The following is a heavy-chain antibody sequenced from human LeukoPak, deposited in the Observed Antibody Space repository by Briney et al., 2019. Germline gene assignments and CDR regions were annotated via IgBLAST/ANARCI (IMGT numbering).Heavy chain of an antibody. V-gene: IGHV6-1*01. J-gene: IGHJ5*02. CDR3: ARDSLLQSDERGFDYWS. Sequence: SQTLSLTCAISGDSVSSNSAAWNWIRQSPSRGLEWLGRTYYRSKWYNDYAVSVKSRITINPDTSKNQFSLQLNSVTPEDTAVYYCARDSLLQSDERGFDYWSWGQGTLVTVSS. CDR2: TYYRSKWYN. CDR1: GDSVSSNSAA. D-gene: IGHD2-8*02.